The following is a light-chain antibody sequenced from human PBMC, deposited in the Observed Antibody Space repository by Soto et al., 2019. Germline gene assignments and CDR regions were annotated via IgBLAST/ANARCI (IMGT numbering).Light chain of an antibody. Sequence: DIQMTQSPSTLSASVGDRVTITCRASQSISSWLAWYQQKPGKAHKLLIYDASSLESGVPSRFSGSGSGTEFTLTIRSLQPDDFATYYCQQYNSYSRTFGQGTKVDIK. CDR3: QQYNSYSRT. CDR2: DAS. J-gene: IGKJ1*01. CDR1: QSISSW. V-gene: IGKV1-5*01.